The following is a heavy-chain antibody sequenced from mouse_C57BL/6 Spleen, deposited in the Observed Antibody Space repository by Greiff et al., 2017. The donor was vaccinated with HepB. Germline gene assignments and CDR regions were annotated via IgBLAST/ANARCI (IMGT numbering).Heavy chain of an antibody. J-gene: IGHJ4*01. Sequence: EVKLVESGPELVKPGASVKISCKASGYSFTGYYMNWVKQSPEKSLEWIGEINPSTGGTTYNQKFKAKATLTVDKSSSTAYMQLKSLTSEDSAVYYCAAYYYYGSSRYYAMDYWGQGTSVTVSS. CDR3: AAYYYYGSSRYYAMDY. D-gene: IGHD1-1*01. V-gene: IGHV1-42*01. CDR1: GYSFTGYY. CDR2: INPSTGGT.